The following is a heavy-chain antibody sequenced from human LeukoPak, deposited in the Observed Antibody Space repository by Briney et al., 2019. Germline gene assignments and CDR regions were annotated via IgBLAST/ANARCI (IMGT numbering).Heavy chain of an antibody. CDR2: IYHSGST. CDR1: GYSISSGYY. J-gene: IGHJ4*02. V-gene: IGHV4-38-2*02. D-gene: IGHD1-26*01. Sequence: SETLSLTCTVSGYSISSGYYWGWIRQPPGKGLEWIGSIYHSGSTNYNPSLKSRVTISVDTSKNQFSLKLSSVTAADTAAYYCAREPLVGAIDYWGQGTLVTVSS. CDR3: AREPLVGAIDY.